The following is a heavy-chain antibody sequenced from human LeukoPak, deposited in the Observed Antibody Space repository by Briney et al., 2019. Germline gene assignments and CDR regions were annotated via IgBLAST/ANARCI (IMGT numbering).Heavy chain of an antibody. CDR2: IKPNSGGT. Sequence: ASVKVSCKASGYTFTGYYMHWVRQAPGQGLEWMGWIKPNSGGTNYAQKFQSRVTMTRDTSISTAYMELSRLRSDDTAVYYCAREDYYDISDRRWFDPWGQGTLVTVSS. D-gene: IGHD3-22*01. J-gene: IGHJ5*02. CDR1: GYTFTGYY. CDR3: AREDYYDISDRRWFDP. V-gene: IGHV1-2*02.